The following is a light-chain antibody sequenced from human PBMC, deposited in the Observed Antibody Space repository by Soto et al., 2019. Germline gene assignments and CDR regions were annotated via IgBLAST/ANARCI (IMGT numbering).Light chain of an antibody. CDR1: SSDVGDYNY. V-gene: IGLV2-8*01. Sequence: QSALTQPPSASGSPGQSVTISCTGTSSDVGDYNYVSWYQQHPGKAPKFMIYEVNKRPSGVPDRFSGSKAGNTASLTVFGLQAEDEAAYYCSSYAGSDVFVSGNGTKLTVL. J-gene: IGLJ1*01. CDR2: EVN. CDR3: SSYAGSDVFV.